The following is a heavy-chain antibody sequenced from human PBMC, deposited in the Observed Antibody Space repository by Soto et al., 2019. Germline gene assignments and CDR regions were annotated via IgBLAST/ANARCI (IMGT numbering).Heavy chain of an antibody. CDR1: GFSFSSYA. V-gene: IGHV3-23*01. Sequence: DVQLLESGGGLKQPGGSLRLSCVASGFSFSSYAMSWVRQAPGKGLEWVSGIRDSGGNTYYADSVKGRFTISRDNSKNTLYLQVNSLRAEDTAVYYCAKSGGFRGYDWRGSYYYGMAVSGQGTTVTVSS. CDR2: IRDSGGNT. J-gene: IGHJ6*02. CDR3: AKSGGFRGYDWRGSYYYGMAV. D-gene: IGHD5-12*01.